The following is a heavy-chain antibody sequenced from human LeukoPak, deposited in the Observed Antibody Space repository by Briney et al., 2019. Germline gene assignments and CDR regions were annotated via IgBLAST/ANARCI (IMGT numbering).Heavy chain of an antibody. CDR3: ARDPVRGALDGFDI. J-gene: IGHJ3*02. Sequence: TGGSLRLSCAASGFTFSNYGMDWVRQAPGKGLEWVSSISSTGTYMYYADSVKGRFTISRDNAKNSLYLQMNSLRAEDTAVYYCARDPVRGALDGFDIWGQGTMVTVSS. D-gene: IGHD3-10*01. CDR1: GFTFSNYG. V-gene: IGHV3-21*01. CDR2: ISSTGTYM.